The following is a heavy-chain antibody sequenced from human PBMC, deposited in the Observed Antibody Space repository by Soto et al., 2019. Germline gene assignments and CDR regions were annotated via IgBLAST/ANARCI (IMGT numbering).Heavy chain of an antibody. V-gene: IGHV3-23*01. D-gene: IGHD3-3*01. CDR3: AKDATIFGSKELINYYYYMDV. J-gene: IGHJ6*03. Sequence: GGSLRLSCAASGFTFSSYAMSWVRQAPGKGLEWVSAISGSGGSTYYADSVKGRFTISRDNSKNTLYLQMNSLRAEDTAVYYCAKDATIFGSKELINYYYYMDVWGKGTTVTVSS. CDR1: GFTFSSYA. CDR2: ISGSGGST.